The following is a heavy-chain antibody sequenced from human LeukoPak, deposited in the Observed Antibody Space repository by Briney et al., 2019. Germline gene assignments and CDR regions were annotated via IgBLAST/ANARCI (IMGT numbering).Heavy chain of an antibody. CDR3: ARDIELTSMVRGVMRWFDP. J-gene: IGHJ5*02. CDR2: IYYSGST. CDR1: GGSISSSSYY. Sequence: SETLSLTCTVSGGSISSSSYYWGWIRQPPGKGLEWIGSIYYSGSTYYNPSLKSRVTISVDTSKNQFSLKLSSVTAADTAVYYCARDIELTSMVRGVMRWFDPWGQGTLVTVSS. D-gene: IGHD3-10*01. V-gene: IGHV4-39*07.